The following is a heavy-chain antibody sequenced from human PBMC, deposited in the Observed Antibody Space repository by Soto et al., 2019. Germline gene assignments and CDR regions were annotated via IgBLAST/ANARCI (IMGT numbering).Heavy chain of an antibody. D-gene: IGHD3-16*02. CDR1: GYSISSGYY. J-gene: IGHJ5*02. CDR3: ARGRDCTNGVCYMITFGGVIVANWFDP. Sequence: LSLTCAVSGYSISSGYYWGWIRQPPGKGLEWIGSIYHSGSTYYNPSLKSRVTISVDASKNQFSLKLSSVTAADTAVYYCARGRDCTNGVCYMITFGGVIVANWFDPWGQGTLVTVSS. V-gene: IGHV4-38-2*01. CDR2: IYHSGST.